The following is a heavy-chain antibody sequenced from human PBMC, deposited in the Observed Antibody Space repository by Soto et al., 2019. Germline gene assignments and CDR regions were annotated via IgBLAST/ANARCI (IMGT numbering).Heavy chain of an antibody. CDR3: TSAPKYYYMDV. Sequence: EMQVVESGGDLVQPGGSLRLSCGTSGFTFSSYWLHWVRQAPGKGLVWVSRIKSDGTSPTYADSVKGRFTISRDDAKNTLYLQMSGLRAEDTAVYHCTSAPKYYYMDVWGKGTTVTVSS. J-gene: IGHJ6*03. V-gene: IGHV3-74*01. CDR1: GFTFSSYW. CDR2: IKSDGTSP.